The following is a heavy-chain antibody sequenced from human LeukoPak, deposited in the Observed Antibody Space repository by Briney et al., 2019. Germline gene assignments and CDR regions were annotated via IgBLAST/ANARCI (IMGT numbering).Heavy chain of an antibody. Sequence: GGSLRLSCAASGFTFSSYAMSWVRQAPGKGLEWVSAISDSGGSTYYADSVKGRFTISRDNSKNTLYLQMNSLRAEDTAVYYCAKDNPSSIAARPDYWGQGTLVTVSS. J-gene: IGHJ4*02. CDR3: AKDNPSSIAARPDY. CDR1: GFTFSSYA. D-gene: IGHD6-6*01. V-gene: IGHV3-23*01. CDR2: ISDSGGST.